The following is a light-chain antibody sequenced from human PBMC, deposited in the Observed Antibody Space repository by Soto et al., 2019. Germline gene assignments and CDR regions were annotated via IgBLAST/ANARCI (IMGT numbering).Light chain of an antibody. Sequence: QSVLTQPPSVSAAPGQTVTISCSGSSSNIGSNFVSWYQHLPGTAPKLVVYEDNQRPSGIPDRVSGSKSGTSATLVITGLQTGDEAHYYCGTWDNSLSAGVFGGGTKLTVL. V-gene: IGLV1-51*02. CDR1: SSNIGSNF. CDR2: EDN. CDR3: GTWDNSLSAGV. J-gene: IGLJ2*01.